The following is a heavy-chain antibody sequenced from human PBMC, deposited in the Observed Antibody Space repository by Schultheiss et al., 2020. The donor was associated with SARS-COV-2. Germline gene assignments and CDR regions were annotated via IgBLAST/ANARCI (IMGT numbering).Heavy chain of an antibody. CDR3: ARAASVGSSRGYYMDV. CDR2: IYYSGST. Sequence: GSLRLSCAVYGGSFSGYYWSWIRQPPGKGLEWIGYIYYSGSTNYNPSLKSRVTISVDTSKNQFSLKLSSVTAADTAVYYCARAASVGSSRGYYMDVWGKGTTVTVSS. J-gene: IGHJ6*03. D-gene: IGHD6-6*01. V-gene: IGHV4-59*01. CDR1: GGSFSGYY.